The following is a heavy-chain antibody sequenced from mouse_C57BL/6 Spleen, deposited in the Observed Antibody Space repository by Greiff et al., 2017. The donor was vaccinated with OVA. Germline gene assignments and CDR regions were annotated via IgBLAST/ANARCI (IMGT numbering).Heavy chain of an antibody. V-gene: IGHV1-85*01. D-gene: IGHD1-1*01. CDR1: GYTFTSYD. Sequence: LVESGPELVKPGASVKLSCKASGYTFTSYDINWVKQRPGQGLEWIGWLYPRDGSTKYNEKFKGKATLTVDTSASTAYMELHSLTSEDSAVYFWARGSTVVANWYFDVWGTGTTVTVSS. CDR3: ARGSTVVANWYFDV. J-gene: IGHJ1*03. CDR2: LYPRDGST.